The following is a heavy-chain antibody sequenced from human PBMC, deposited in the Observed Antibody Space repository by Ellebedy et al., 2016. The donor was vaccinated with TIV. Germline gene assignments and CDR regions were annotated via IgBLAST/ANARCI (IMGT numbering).Heavy chain of an antibody. CDR3: TTHACVGNRHGFGC. D-gene: IGHD5-18*01. Sequence: SETLSLTXTVSGGSISSGGYYWSWIRQHPGKGLEWIGYIYYSGSTYYNPSLKSRVTISVDTSKNQFSLKLSSVTAADTAMYYCTTHACVGNRHGFGCWGQGTLVTVSS. CDR2: IYYSGST. J-gene: IGHJ4*02. CDR1: GGSISSGGYY. V-gene: IGHV4-31*03.